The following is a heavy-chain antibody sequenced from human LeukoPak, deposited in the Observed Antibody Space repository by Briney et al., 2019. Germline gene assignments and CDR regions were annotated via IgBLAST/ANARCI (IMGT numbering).Heavy chain of an antibody. D-gene: IGHD2-2*01. CDR1: GGSISSSSYY. CDR3: ARLSAEHQLLFVEENYFDY. J-gene: IGHJ4*02. Sequence: SETLSLTCTVSGGSISSSSYYWGWIRQPPGKGLEWIGSISYRGRTYYNPSLKSRVTISVDTSKNQLSLKLSSVTAADTAVYYCARLSAEHQLLFVEENYFDYWGQGTLVTVSS. V-gene: IGHV4-39*01. CDR2: ISYRGRT.